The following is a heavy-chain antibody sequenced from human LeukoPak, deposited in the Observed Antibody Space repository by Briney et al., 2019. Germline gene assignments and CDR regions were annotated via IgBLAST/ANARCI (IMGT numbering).Heavy chain of an antibody. J-gene: IGHJ3*01. Sequence: SETLSLTCTVSGDSVRSDTYYWSWIRQPPGKGLEWIAFVYYSGRTNYNASLKSRVTMSVDTSKNQFSLMLRSVTAADTAVYYCVRETTTEYYDSSGYYRQTEVFDAWGQGTMVTVSS. CDR1: GDSVRSDTYY. CDR3: VRETTTEYYDSSGYYRQTEVFDA. V-gene: IGHV4-61*01. D-gene: IGHD3-22*01. CDR2: VYYSGRT.